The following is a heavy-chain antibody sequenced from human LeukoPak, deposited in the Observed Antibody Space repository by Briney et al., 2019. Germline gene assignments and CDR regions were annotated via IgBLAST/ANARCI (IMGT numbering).Heavy chain of an antibody. Sequence: GGSLRLSCAASGFTFSSYWMSWVRQAPGKGLEWVANIKQDGSEKYYVDSVKGRFTISRDSAKNSLYLQMNSLRAEDTAVYYCARNGDYGFYYYYGMDVWGQGTTVTVSS. D-gene: IGHD4-17*01. V-gene: IGHV3-7*01. CDR1: GFTFSSYW. J-gene: IGHJ6*02. CDR3: ARNGDYGFYYYYGMDV. CDR2: IKQDGSEK.